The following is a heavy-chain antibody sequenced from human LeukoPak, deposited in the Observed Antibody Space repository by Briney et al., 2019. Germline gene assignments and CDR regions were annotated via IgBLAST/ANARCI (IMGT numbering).Heavy chain of an antibody. D-gene: IGHD4-11*01. J-gene: IGHJ4*02. CDR2: ITPIFGTA. V-gene: IGHV1-69*13. CDR1: GGTFSSYA. CDR3: ARDIGGMTTDYYFDY. Sequence: SVKVSCKASGGTFSSYAISWVRQAPGQGLEWMGGITPIFGTANYAQKFQGRVTITADESTSTAYMELSSLRSEDTAVYYCARDIGGMTTDYYFDYWGQGTLVSVPS.